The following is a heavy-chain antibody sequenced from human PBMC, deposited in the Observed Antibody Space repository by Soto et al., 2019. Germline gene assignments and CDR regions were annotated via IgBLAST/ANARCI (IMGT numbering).Heavy chain of an antibody. CDR1: GYTFTGYY. D-gene: IGHD6-25*01. Sequence: ASVKVSCKASGYTFTGYYMHWVRQAPGQGLEWMGWINPNSGGTNYAQKFQGRVTMTRDTSISTAYMELSRLRSDDTAVYYCARVYSAAGAFDIWGKGTRVTVSS. J-gene: IGHJ3*02. V-gene: IGHV1-2*02. CDR3: ARVYSAAGAFDI. CDR2: INPNSGGT.